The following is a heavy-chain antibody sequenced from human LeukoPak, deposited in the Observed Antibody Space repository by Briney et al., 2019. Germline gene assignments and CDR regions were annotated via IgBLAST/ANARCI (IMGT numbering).Heavy chain of an antibody. CDR3: ARECSSGWYDQDWFDP. J-gene: IGHJ5*02. V-gene: IGHV4-39*02. D-gene: IGHD6-19*01. CDR1: GGSIRSSYYY. CDR2: IYDSGST. Sequence: SETLSLTCTVSGGSIRSSYYYWGWIRQPPGKGLEWIGSIYDSGSTYYNPSLKSRVTISVDTSKNQFSLKLSSVTAADTAVYYCARECSSGWYDQDWFDPWGQGTLVTVSS.